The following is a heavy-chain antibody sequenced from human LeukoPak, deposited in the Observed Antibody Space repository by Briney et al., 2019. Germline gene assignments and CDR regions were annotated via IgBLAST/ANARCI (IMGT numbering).Heavy chain of an antibody. J-gene: IGHJ6*03. Sequence: ASVKVSCKASGYTFTSYDINWVRQATGQGLEWMGWMNPNSGNTGYAQKFQGRVTITRNTSISTAYMELSSLRSEDTAVYCCARNSGSYSGLDYMDVWGKGTTVTVSS. CDR1: GYTFTSYD. CDR2: MNPNSGNT. D-gene: IGHD1-26*01. V-gene: IGHV1-8*03. CDR3: ARNSGSYSGLDYMDV.